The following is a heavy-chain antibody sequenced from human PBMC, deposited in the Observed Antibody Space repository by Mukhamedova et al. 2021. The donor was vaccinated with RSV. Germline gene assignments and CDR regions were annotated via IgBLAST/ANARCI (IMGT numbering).Heavy chain of an antibody. D-gene: IGHD3-3*01. CDR2: ISGSGGST. V-gene: IGHV3-23*01. Sequence: GKGLEWVSAISGSGGSTYYADFVKGRFTISRDNSKNTLYLQMNSLRAEDTAVYYRAKGGVFWSGPSFGYWGQGTLVTV. CDR3: AKGGVFWSGPSFGY. J-gene: IGHJ4*02.